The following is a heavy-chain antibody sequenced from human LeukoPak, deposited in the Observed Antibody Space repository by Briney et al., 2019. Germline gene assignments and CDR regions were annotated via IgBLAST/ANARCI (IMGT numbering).Heavy chain of an antibody. CDR2: ITYSGSI. V-gene: IGHV4-34*01. CDR3: ARDLMT. Sequence: SVTLSLTCAVSGGSFSGKYWTWIRHPPGKGLEWIGEITYSGSIYYNPSLKSRVTISVDTSKNQFALKLNSVTAADTAVYYCARDLMTWGQGTLVTVSS. J-gene: IGHJ4*02. CDR1: GGSFSGKY.